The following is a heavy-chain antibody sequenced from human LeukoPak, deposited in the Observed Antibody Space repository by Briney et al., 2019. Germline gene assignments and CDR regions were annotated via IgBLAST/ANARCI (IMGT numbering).Heavy chain of an antibody. J-gene: IGHJ4*02. CDR3: TRESGSYHGNDY. CDR1: GYTFAGYY. D-gene: IGHD1-26*01. CDR2: INPNNGAT. V-gene: IGHV1-2*06. Sequence: ASVKVSCKASGYTFAGYYMHWVRQAPGQGLEWMGRINPNNGATNYAQKLQGRVTITGDTSISTAYMELSSLRSDDTAVYYCTRESGSYHGNDYWGQGTLVTVSS.